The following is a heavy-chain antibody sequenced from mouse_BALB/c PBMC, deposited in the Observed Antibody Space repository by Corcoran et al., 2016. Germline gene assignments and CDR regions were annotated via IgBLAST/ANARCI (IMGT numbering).Heavy chain of an antibody. D-gene: IGHD2-4*01. J-gene: IGHJ3*01. CDR1: GFNIKDTY. CDR3: ARPSGYDSAFAY. CDR2: IDPANGNT. Sequence: EVQLQQSGAELVKPGASVKLSCTASGFNIKDTYMHWVKQRPEQGLEWIGRIDPANGNTKYDPKFQGKATITADTSSNTAYLQLSSLTSEDTAVYYCARPSGYDSAFAYGGQGTLVTVSA. V-gene: IGHV14-3*02.